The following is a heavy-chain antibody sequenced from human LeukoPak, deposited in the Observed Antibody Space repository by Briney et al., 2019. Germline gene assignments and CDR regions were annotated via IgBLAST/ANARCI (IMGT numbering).Heavy chain of an antibody. V-gene: IGHV4-34*01. Sequence: SETLSLTCAVHGGSFSGYYWSWIRQPPGKGLEWIGEINHSGSTNYNPSLKSRVTISVDTSKNQFSLKLSSVTAEDTAVYYCARVWTYYDSSGYYGVGYYYYYYMDVWGKGTTVTVSS. D-gene: IGHD3-22*01. J-gene: IGHJ6*03. CDR1: GGSFSGYY. CDR2: INHSGST. CDR3: ARVWTYYDSSGYYGVGYYYYYYMDV.